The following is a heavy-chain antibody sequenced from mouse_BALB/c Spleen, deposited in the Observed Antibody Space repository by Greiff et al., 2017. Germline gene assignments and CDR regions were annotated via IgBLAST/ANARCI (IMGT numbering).Heavy chain of an antibody. D-gene: IGHD2-3*01. CDR2: IWAGGST. V-gene: IGHV2-9*02. J-gene: IGHJ4*01. Sequence: QVQLKQSGPGLVAPSQSLSITCTVSGFSLTSYGVHWVRQPPGKGLEWLGVIWAGGSTNYNSALMSRLSISKDNSKSQVFLKMNSLQTDDTAMYYCARSYDGYYGAMDYWGQGTSVTVSS. CDR3: ARSYDGYYGAMDY. CDR1: GFSLTSYG.